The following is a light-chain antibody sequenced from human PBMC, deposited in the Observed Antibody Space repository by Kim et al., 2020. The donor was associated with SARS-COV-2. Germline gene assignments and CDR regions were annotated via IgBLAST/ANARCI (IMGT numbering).Light chain of an antibody. J-gene: IGLJ2*01. V-gene: IGLV3-19*01. CDR2: GKN. Sequence: LRHTVRITCQGDSLKSYYVSWFQQTAAQAPVVVIYGKNTRPSGIPARFSGSRSGNTASLTITGAQAEDEADYYCNSRDSTTNHLVFGGGTKVTVL. CDR1: SLKSYY. CDR3: NSRDSTTNHLV.